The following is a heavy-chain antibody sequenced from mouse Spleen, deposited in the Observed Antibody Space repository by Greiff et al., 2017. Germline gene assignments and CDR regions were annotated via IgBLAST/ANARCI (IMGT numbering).Heavy chain of an antibody. CDR1: GFTFSSYA. CDR2: ISDGGSYT. Sequence: EVHLVESGGGLVKPGGSLKLSCAASGFTFSSYAMSWVRQTPEKRLEWVATISDGGSYTYYPDNVKGRFTISRDNAKNNLYLQMSHLKSEDTAMYYCARDDYYGSSVDYWGQGTTLTVSS. V-gene: IGHV5-4*01. CDR3: ARDDYYGSSVDY. D-gene: IGHD1-1*01. J-gene: IGHJ2*01.